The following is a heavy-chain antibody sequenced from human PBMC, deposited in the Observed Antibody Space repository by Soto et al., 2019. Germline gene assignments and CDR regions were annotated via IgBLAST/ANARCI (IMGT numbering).Heavy chain of an antibody. CDR1: GYTFTSYG. CDR2: ISAYNGNT. J-gene: IGHJ6*04. D-gene: IGHD6-19*01. CDR3: AGEGIAVAEVDYYYYGMDV. Sequence: QVQLVQSGAEVKKPGASVKVSCKASGYTFTSYGISWVRQAPGQGLEWMGWISAYNGNTNYAQKVQRRVTITTDTSTSTAYMELRSLRSDDTAVYYCAGEGIAVAEVDYYYYGMDVWGKGNTVAVSS. V-gene: IGHV1-18*01.